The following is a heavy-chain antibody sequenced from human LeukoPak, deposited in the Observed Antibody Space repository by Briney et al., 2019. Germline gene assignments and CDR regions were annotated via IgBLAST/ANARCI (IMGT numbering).Heavy chain of an antibody. CDR1: GFTVSSNY. V-gene: IGHV3-66*01. CDR3: ARDPVAGWYFDY. D-gene: IGHD6-19*01. Sequence: GGALRLSCAASGFTVSSNYMSWVRQAPGKGLEWVSVIYSGGSTYYADSVKGRFTISRDNSKNTLYLQMNSLRAEDTAVYYCARDPVAGWYFDYWGQGTLVTVSS. J-gene: IGHJ4*02. CDR2: IYSGGST.